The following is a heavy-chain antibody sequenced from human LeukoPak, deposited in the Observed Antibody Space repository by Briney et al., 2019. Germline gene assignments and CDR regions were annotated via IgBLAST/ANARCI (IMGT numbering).Heavy chain of an antibody. CDR1: GFTFSSYA. CDR2: ISYDGSSQ. CDR3: ARDRVSVGSPRDGLDV. D-gene: IGHD4-23*01. V-gene: IGHV3-30-3*01. Sequence: PGGSLRLSCAASGFTFSSYALHWVRQAPGKGLEWVAVISYDGSSQFYADSVKGRFTSSRDSSRNTLYLQMNSLRAEDTAVYYCARDRVSVGSPRDGLDVWGQGTTVTVSS. J-gene: IGHJ6*02.